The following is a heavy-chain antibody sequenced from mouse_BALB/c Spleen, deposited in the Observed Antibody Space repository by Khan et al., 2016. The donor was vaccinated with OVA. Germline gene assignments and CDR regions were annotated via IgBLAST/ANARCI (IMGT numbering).Heavy chain of an antibody. V-gene: IGHV3-8*02. CDR1: GDSITSGF. CDR3: ARWAYRYDRYFDV. J-gene: IGHJ1*01. D-gene: IGHD2-14*01. CDR2: ISSSGAT. Sequence: EVELVESGPSLVKPSQTLSLTCSVAGDSITSGFWNWIRKFPGNKLEYMGYISSSGATYYSPSLKSRISIPRDPSNNQYYLQLNSVTTEDTATYYCARWAYRYDRYFDVWGAGTTVTVAA.